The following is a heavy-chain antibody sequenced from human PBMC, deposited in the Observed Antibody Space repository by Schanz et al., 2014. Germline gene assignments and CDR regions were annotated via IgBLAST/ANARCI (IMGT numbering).Heavy chain of an antibody. J-gene: IGHJ4*02. CDR3: ARGGSGSHYRLDY. CDR1: GFTFSIYA. Sequence: VQLVESGGGLVQPGGSLRLSCSASGFTFSIYAMHWVRQAPGKGLEWVSAISGSGGSTYYADSVKGRFTISRDSSKNTLYLQMNSLRPEDTAVYYCARGGSGSHYRLDYWGQGTLVTVSS. CDR2: ISGSGGST. D-gene: IGHD1-26*01. V-gene: IGHV3-64*04.